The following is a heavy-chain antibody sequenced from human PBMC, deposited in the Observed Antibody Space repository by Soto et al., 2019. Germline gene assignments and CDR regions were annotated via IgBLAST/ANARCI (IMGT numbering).Heavy chain of an antibody. CDR1: GFTFSSYS. CDR3: ASMDSSSYYDFWSGYPDY. CDR2: ISSSSSYI. V-gene: IGHV3-21*01. D-gene: IGHD3-3*01. Sequence: GGSLRLSCAASGFTFSSYSMNWVRQAPGKGLEWVSSISSSSSYIYYADSVKGRFTISRDNAKNSLYLQMNSLRAEDTAVYYCASMDSSSYYDFWSGYPDYWGQGTLVPVSS. J-gene: IGHJ4*02.